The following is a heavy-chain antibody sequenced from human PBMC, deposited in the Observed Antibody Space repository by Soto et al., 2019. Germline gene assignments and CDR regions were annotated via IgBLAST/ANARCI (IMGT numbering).Heavy chain of an antibody. V-gene: IGHV4-34*01. CDR2: INHSGST. CDR1: GGSFSGYY. Sequence: SETLSLTCAVYGGSFSGYYWSWIRQPPGKGLEWIGEINHSGSTNYNPSLKSRVTISVDTSKNQFSLKLSSVTAADTAVYYCARAVTASIAAAGTRVEWLRLRSFDYWGQGTLVTVSS. CDR3: ARAVTASIAAAGTRVEWLRLRSFDY. J-gene: IGHJ4*02. D-gene: IGHD6-13*01.